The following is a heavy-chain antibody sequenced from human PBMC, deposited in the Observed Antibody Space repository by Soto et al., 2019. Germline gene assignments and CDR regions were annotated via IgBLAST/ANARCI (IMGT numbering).Heavy chain of an antibody. V-gene: IGHV4-59*08. J-gene: IGHJ4*02. CDR3: ARGLYGGNFDY. Sequence: SETLSLTCTISGDSSSSYYWSWIRQPPGKGLEWIGYISYSGNTNYNPSLKSRVTISIDTSKNHFSLRLTSVTAADTAVYYCARGLYGGNFDYWGQGTPVTVSS. CDR1: GDSSSSYY. CDR2: ISYSGNT. D-gene: IGHD4-17*01.